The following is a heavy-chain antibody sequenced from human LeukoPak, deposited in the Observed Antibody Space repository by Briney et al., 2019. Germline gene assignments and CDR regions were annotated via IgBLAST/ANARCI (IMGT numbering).Heavy chain of an antibody. J-gene: IGHJ4*02. CDR3: ARWSGHSYGREQRYYFDY. CDR2: ISGSGGST. D-gene: IGHD5-18*01. CDR1: GFTFSSYA. Sequence: GGSLRLSCAASGFTFSSYAMSWVRQAPGKGLEWVSAISGSGGSTYYADSVKGRFTISRDNSKNKLYLPMSSLRAEATAVYYCARWSGHSYGREQRYYFDYWGQGTLVTVSS. V-gene: IGHV3-23*01.